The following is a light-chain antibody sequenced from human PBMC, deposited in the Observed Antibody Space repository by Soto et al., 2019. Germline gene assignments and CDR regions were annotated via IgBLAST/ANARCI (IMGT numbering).Light chain of an antibody. V-gene: IGKV3-20*01. J-gene: IGKJ1*01. Sequence: IVLTQSPRPLSLTPGERATLSCRASQSVSSSYLAWYQQKPGQAPGLLIYGASSRATGIPDRFSGSGSGTDFTLTISRLEPEDFAVYYCQQYGSPWTFGQGTKVDIK. CDR1: QSVSSSY. CDR2: GAS. CDR3: QQYGSPWT.